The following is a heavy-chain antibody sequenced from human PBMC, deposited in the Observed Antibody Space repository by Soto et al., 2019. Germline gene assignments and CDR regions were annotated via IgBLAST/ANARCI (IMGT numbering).Heavy chain of an antibody. Sequence: PGGSLRLSCAASGFTFSSYGMHWVRQAPGKGLEWVAVISYDGSNKYYADSVKGRFTISRDNSKNTLYLQMNSLRAEDTAVYYCAKGSVLRFLEWLLDYWGQGTPVTVSS. J-gene: IGHJ4*02. CDR3: AKGSVLRFLEWLLDY. D-gene: IGHD3-3*01. CDR2: ISYDGSNK. V-gene: IGHV3-30*18. CDR1: GFTFSSYG.